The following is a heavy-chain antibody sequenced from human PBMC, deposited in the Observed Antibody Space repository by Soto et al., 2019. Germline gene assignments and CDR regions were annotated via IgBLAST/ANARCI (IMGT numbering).Heavy chain of an antibody. Sequence: GGSLRLPCAASGFTFSSYWMHWVRQAPGKGLVWVSRINSDGSSTSYADSVKGRFTISRDNAKNTLYLQMNSLRAEDTAVCYCARDVLFRHTDYGDYVEDQPPFYYYYYYMDVWGKGTTVTVSS. CDR3: ARDVLFRHTDYGDYVEDQPPFYYYYYYMDV. V-gene: IGHV3-74*01. D-gene: IGHD4-17*01. CDR1: GFTFSSYW. CDR2: INSDGSST. J-gene: IGHJ6*03.